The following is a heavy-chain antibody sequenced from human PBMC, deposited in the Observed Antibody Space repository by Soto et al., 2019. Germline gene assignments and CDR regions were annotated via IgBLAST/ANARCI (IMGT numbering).Heavy chain of an antibody. CDR2: IYYSGST. V-gene: IGHV4-59*12. CDR1: GGSISSYY. CDR3: ARGGIAARILDY. Sequence: PSETLSLTCTVSGGSISSYYWSWIRQPPGKGLEWIGYIYYSGSTNYNPSLKSRVSMSIDTSKNHFSLNLSAVTAADTAVYYCARGGIAARILDYWGQGTLVTVSS. D-gene: IGHD6-6*01. J-gene: IGHJ4*02.